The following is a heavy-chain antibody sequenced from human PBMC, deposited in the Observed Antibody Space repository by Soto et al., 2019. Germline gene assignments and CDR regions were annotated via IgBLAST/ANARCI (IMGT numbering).Heavy chain of an antibody. Sequence: QVQLVQSGAEVKKPGASVKVSCKASGYTFTSYYMHWVRQAPGQGLEWMGIINPSGGRTSYAQKFQGRVTMTRDTSTSTVYMELSSLRSEDTAVYYCARVMITFGGVGPHDRGDYWGQGTLVTVSS. CDR3: ARVMITFGGVGPHDRGDY. V-gene: IGHV1-46*03. CDR2: INPSGGRT. CDR1: GYTFTSYY. D-gene: IGHD3-16*01. J-gene: IGHJ4*02.